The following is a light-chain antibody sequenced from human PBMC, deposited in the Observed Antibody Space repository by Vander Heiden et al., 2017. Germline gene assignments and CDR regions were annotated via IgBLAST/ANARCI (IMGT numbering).Light chain of an antibody. CDR3: QQYGSSPGT. Sequence: EIVLTQSPATLSLSPGERATLSCGASQSVSSSYLAWYQQKPGLAPRLLIYDASSRATGIPDRFSGSWSGTDFTLTISRLEPEDFAVYYCQQYGSSPGTFGQGTRLEIK. V-gene: IGKV3D-20*01. CDR2: DAS. CDR1: QSVSSSY. J-gene: IGKJ5*01.